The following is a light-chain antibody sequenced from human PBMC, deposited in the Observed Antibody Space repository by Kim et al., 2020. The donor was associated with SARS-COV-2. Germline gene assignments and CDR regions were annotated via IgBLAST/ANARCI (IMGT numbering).Light chain of an antibody. CDR3: QQYNTAPRT. Sequence: DIHMTQSPSTLSASIGDRVTITCRASQSVSSLLAWYQQKPGQAPNLLIYDASSLKSGVPSRFSGRGSGTEFTLTIRSLQPDDFATYYCQQYNTAPRTFGQGTKVDIK. CDR2: DAS. CDR1: QSVSSL. J-gene: IGKJ1*01. V-gene: IGKV1-5*01.